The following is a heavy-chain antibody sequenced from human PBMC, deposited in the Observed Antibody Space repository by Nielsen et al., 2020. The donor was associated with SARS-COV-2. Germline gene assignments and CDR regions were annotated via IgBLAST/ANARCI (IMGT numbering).Heavy chain of an antibody. CDR3: ARDLAYGSGNDY. D-gene: IGHD3-10*01. CDR2: IWYDGSNK. V-gene: IGHV3-33*01. Sequence: GESLKISCAASGFTFSSYGMHWVRQAPGKGLEWMAVIWYDGSNKYYADSVKGRFTISRDNSKNTLYLQMNSLRAEDTAVYYCARDLAYGSGNDYWGQGTLVTVSS. J-gene: IGHJ4*02. CDR1: GFTFSSYG.